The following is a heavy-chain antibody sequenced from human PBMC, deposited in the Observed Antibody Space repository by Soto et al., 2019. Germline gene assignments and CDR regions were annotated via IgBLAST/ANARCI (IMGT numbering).Heavy chain of an antibody. J-gene: IGHJ4*02. CDR1: GFTFSSYA. V-gene: IGHV3-23*01. Sequence: EVQLLESGGGLVQPGGSLRLSCAASGFTFSSYAMSWVRQAPGKGLEWVSAISGSGGSTYYADSVKGRFTISRDNSKNTLYLQMNSLRVEDTAVYYCAKTGYSSGWYDLDYWGQGTLVTVSS. CDR2: ISGSGGST. CDR3: AKTGYSSGWYDLDY. D-gene: IGHD6-19*01.